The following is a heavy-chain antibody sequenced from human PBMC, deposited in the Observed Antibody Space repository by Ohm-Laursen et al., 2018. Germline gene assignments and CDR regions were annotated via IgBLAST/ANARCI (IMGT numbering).Heavy chain of an antibody. V-gene: IGHV3-11*01. CDR2: ISSSGSFI. CDR1: GFSFSDYF. Sequence: SLRLSCTATGFSFSDYFMRWIRQAPGKGLEWISFISSSGSFIYYADSVKGRFTVSRDNAKNSLFLQMNSLRAEDTAVYYCARNSSTWGRSVDYWGQGALVTVSS. D-gene: IGHD2-2*01. J-gene: IGHJ4*02. CDR3: ARNSSTWGRSVDY.